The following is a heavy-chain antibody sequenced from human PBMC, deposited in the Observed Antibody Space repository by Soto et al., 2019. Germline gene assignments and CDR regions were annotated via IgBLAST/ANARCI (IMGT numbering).Heavy chain of an antibody. Sequence: ASVKVSCKVSGYTLTELSMHWVRQAPGKGLEWMGGFDPEDGETIYAQKFQGRVTMTEDTSTDTAYMELSSLRSEDTAVYYCATGVPSGSYSGYFDYWGQGTRVTVSS. CDR3: ATGVPSGSYSGYFDY. J-gene: IGHJ4*02. D-gene: IGHD1-26*01. CDR2: FDPEDGET. CDR1: GYTLTELS. V-gene: IGHV1-24*01.